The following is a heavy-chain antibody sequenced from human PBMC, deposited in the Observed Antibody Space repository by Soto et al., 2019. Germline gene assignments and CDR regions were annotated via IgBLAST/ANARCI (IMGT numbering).Heavy chain of an antibody. CDR1: GGSINNNDW. V-gene: IGHV4-4*02. D-gene: IGHD2-15*01. CDR2: ISHFRVT. J-gene: IGHJ5*02. Sequence: QVQLAESGPGLVKPSGTLSLTCGVSGGSINNNDWWSWVRQAPGKGLEWIGEISHFRVTNYSPFFKSRVTISIDTSRKQLSLTVTSVTAAATAIYYCAKNGDCSGGAHCYVGWFDPWGQGILVTVSS. CDR3: AKNGDCSGGAHCYVGWFDP.